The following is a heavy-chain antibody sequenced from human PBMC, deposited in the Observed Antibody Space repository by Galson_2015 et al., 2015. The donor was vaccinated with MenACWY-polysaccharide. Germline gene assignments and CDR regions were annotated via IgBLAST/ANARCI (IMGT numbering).Heavy chain of an antibody. V-gene: IGHV6-1*01. CDR2: TYYRTKWYD. Sequence: CAISGDSVSSNSVSWNWIRQTPSRGLEWLGRTYYRTKWYDDYAVSVRSRMITNPDTSKNQFSLHLNSVTPEDTAVYYCVRGGFGQTVGRFDYWGQGALVTVSS. CDR3: VRGGFGQTVGRFDY. CDR1: GDSVSSNSVS. J-gene: IGHJ4*02. D-gene: IGHD3-10*01.